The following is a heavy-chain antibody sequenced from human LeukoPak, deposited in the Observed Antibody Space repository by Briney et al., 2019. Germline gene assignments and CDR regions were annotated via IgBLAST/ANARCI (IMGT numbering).Heavy chain of an antibody. D-gene: IGHD2-15*01. Sequence: LETLSLTCTVSGYSISSGYYWGWIRPPPGKGLEWIGSIHQIGSTYHNPSLKSRVTISVDTSKNQFSLKLSSVTAADTALYYCARNNSMDCSGGRCYSNRFDPWGQGTLATVSS. J-gene: IGHJ5*02. CDR3: ARNNSMDCSGGRCYSNRFDP. V-gene: IGHV4-38-2*02. CDR2: IHQIGST. CDR1: GYSISSGYY.